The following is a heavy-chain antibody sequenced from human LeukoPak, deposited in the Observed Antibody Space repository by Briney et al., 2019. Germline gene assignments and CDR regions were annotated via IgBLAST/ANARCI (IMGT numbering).Heavy chain of an antibody. CDR3: ATGYSSGWYLF. D-gene: IGHD6-19*01. Sequence: GASVKVSCKVSGYTLAELSMHWVRQAPGKGLEWMGGFDPEDGETIYAQKFQARVTMTEDTSPDTAYMELSSLRSEDTAVYYCATGYSSGWYLFWGQGTLVTVSS. CDR1: GYTLAELS. J-gene: IGHJ4*02. V-gene: IGHV1-24*01. CDR2: FDPEDGET.